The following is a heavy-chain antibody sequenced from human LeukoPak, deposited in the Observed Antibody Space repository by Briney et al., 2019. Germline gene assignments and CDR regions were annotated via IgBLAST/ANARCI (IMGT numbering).Heavy chain of an antibody. CDR1: GGSISSSSHS. J-gene: IGHJ6*02. CDR2: ISYSGST. D-gene: IGHD2-2*01. V-gene: IGHV4-39*01. Sequence: SETLSLTCTVSGGSISSSSHSWGWIRQPPGKGLEWIGSISYSGSTYYNPSLKTRVTMSVDTCEYQFSLKLSSVTAADSTVYYCVRIYCTSTSCYGDSYYGMDVWGQGTTVTVSS. CDR3: VRIYCTSTSCYGDSYYGMDV.